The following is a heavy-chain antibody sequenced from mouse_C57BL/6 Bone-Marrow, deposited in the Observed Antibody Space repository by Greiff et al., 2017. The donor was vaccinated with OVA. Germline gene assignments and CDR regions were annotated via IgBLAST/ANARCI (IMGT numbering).Heavy chain of an antibody. CDR3: ARERWLLRGFDV. Sequence: QVQLQQPGAELVKPGASVKLSCKASGYTFTSYWMQWVKQRPGQGLEWIGEIDPSDSYTNYNQKFNGKATLTVDTSSRTAYMQLSSLTSEDSAVYYCARERWLLRGFDVWGTGTTVTVSS. J-gene: IGHJ1*03. CDR1: GYTFTSYW. V-gene: IGHV1-50*01. CDR2: IDPSDSYT. D-gene: IGHD2-3*01.